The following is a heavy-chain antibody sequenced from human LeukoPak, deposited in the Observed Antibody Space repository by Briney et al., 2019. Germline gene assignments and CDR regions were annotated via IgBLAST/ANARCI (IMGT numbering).Heavy chain of an antibody. Sequence: PGGSLRLSCAASGSTFSSYAMHWVRQAPGKGLEWVAVISYDGSNKYYADSVKGRFTISRDNSKNTLYLQMNSLRAEDTAVYYCASLCGGDCYSHDYWGQGTLVTVSS. CDR2: ISYDGSNK. CDR3: ASLCGGDCYSHDY. J-gene: IGHJ4*02. D-gene: IGHD2-21*02. CDR1: GSTFSSYA. V-gene: IGHV3-30-3*01.